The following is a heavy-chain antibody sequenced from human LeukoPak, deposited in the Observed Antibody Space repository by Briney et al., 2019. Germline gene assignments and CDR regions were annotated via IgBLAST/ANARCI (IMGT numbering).Heavy chain of an antibody. CDR3: ASQGVVPAAAEGY. V-gene: IGHV3-66*02. D-gene: IGHD2-2*01. J-gene: IGHJ4*02. CDR2: IYSGGST. Sequence: GGSLRLSSAASGLTVSSKYMNWVRQAPGKGLEWVSAIYSGGSTYYADSVKGRFTISRDNSKNTLYLQMNSLRAEDTAVYYCASQGVVPAAAEGYWGQGTLVNVSS. CDR1: GLTVSSKY.